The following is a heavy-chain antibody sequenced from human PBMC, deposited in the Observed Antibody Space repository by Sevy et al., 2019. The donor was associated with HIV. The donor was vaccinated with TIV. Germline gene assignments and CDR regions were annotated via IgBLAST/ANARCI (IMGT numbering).Heavy chain of an antibody. Sequence: TLSLTCAISGDSGSSNSAAWNWIRQSPSRGLEWLGRTYYRSKWYNAYAVSVKSRITINPDTSKNQFSLQLNSVTPEDTAVYYCARDRYSSSTNWFDPWGQGTLVTVSS. J-gene: IGHJ5*02. D-gene: IGHD6-13*01. CDR3: ARDRYSSSTNWFDP. CDR2: TYYRSKWYN. V-gene: IGHV6-1*01. CDR1: GDSGSSNSAA.